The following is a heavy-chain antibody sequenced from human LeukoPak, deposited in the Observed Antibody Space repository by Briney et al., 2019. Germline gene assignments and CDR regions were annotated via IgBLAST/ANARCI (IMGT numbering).Heavy chain of an antibody. V-gene: IGHV4-4*07. D-gene: IGHD3-10*01. CDR1: GGSISTDY. Sequence: SETLPLTCTVSGGSISTDYWTWIRQPAGKGLEWIRLIYTSGSTNYNPSLKSRVTMSVDTSKNQFSLKLTSVTAADTAVYYCASDFGYWGQGTLVTVSS. CDR3: ASDFGY. J-gene: IGHJ4*02. CDR2: IYTSGST.